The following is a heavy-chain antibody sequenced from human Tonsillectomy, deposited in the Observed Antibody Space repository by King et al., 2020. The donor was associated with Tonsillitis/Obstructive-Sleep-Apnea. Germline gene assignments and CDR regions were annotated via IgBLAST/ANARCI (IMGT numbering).Heavy chain of an antibody. CDR1: GFTFSNAW. Sequence: VQLVESGGGLVKPGGSLRLSCAASGFTFSNAWMSWVRQAPGKGLEWVGRIKSKTDGGTTDYAAPVKGRFTISRDDSKNTLYLQMNSLKSEDTAVYYCTTDQDSGYDWRWGQGTLVTVPS. J-gene: IGHJ4*02. CDR2: IKSKTDGGTT. D-gene: IGHD5-12*01. V-gene: IGHV3-15*01. CDR3: TTDQDSGYDWR.